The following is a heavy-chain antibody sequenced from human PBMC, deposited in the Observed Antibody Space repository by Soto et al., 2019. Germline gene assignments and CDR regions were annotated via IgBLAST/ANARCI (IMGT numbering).Heavy chain of an antibody. Sequence: QVQLVQSGAEVKKPGASVKVSCKASGYTLTTYAMHWVRQAPGQRLEWMGCINPGNDNTRYSQKFQGRVTITRDTSASTAYMHLSSLISEDTAVYYCARDNSGYSPFDYWGQGTLVSVSS. CDR2: INPGNDNT. J-gene: IGHJ4*02. CDR3: ARDNSGYSPFDY. CDR1: GYTLTTYA. D-gene: IGHD3-22*01. V-gene: IGHV1-3*01.